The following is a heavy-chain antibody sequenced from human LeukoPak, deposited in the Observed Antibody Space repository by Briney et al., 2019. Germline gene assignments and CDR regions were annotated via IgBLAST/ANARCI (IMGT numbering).Heavy chain of an antibody. CDR1: GDSISGFY. D-gene: IGHD4-17*01. Sequence: PSETLSLTCTVSGDSISGFYWSWIRQPAGKGLHWIGRISTSGSTNYKPSLQSRATMSVDRSTNEFSLTVRSVTAADTALYYCARGLPSYGDYVDYSFYMDVWGKGTTVTVSS. V-gene: IGHV4-4*07. J-gene: IGHJ6*03. CDR3: ARGLPSYGDYVDYSFYMDV. CDR2: ISTSGST.